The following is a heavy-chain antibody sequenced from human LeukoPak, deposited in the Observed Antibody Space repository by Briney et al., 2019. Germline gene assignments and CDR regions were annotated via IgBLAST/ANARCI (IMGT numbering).Heavy chain of an antibody. J-gene: IGHJ4*02. CDR2: ISYDGSNK. D-gene: IGHD1-26*01. CDR3: ARDGVGATHNYFDY. CDR1: GFTFSSYA. Sequence: PGRSLRLSCAASGFTFSSYAMHRVRQAPGKGLEWVAVISYDGSNKYYADSVKGRFTISRDNSKNTLYLQMNSLRAEDTAVYYCARDGVGATHNYFDYWGQGTLVTVSS. V-gene: IGHV3-30-3*01.